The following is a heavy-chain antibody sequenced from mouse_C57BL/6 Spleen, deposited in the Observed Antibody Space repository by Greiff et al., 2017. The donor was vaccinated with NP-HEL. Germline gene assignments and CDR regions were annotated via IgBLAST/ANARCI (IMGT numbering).Heavy chain of an antibody. J-gene: IGHJ2*01. CDR3: ATEAITTVVATPFDY. Sequence: VQLQQPGAELVRPGSSVKLSCKASGYTFTSYWMHWVKQRPIQGLEWIGNIDPSDSETHYKQKLKDKATLTLDKASSTAYMQLSSLTSEDSAVYYCATEAITTVVATPFDYWGQGTTLTVSS. V-gene: IGHV1-52*01. D-gene: IGHD1-1*01. CDR1: GYTFTSYW. CDR2: IDPSDSET.